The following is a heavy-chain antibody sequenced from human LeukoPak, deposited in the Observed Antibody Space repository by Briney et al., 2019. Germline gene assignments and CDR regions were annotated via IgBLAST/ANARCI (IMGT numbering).Heavy chain of an antibody. V-gene: IGHV1-18*01. Sequence: GASVKVSCRASGYTFTSYGISWVRQAPGQGLEWMGWISAYNGNTNYAQKLQVRVTMTTDTSTSRAYLELKSLSSDDTAVYYCARSRRGYGDYVNWFDPWGQETLVTVSS. D-gene: IGHD4-17*01. CDR2: ISAYNGNT. CDR1: GYTFTSYG. J-gene: IGHJ5*02. CDR3: ARSRRGYGDYVNWFDP.